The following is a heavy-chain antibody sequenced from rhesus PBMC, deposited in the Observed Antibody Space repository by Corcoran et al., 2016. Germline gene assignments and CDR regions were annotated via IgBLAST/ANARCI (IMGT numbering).Heavy chain of an antibody. Sequence: QLPLQESGPGLVKPSETLSLTCAVSGGPISSNYWSWLRQPLGKGREGSGRTPGSGGRPDSNPSLKSRVTISTATSKNQFSLKLSSVTAADTAVYYCARYATGSGLQFGGGSRTWYFDIWGPGTPITISS. D-gene: IGHD2-21*01. V-gene: IGHV4-173*01. J-gene: IGHJ2*01. CDR2: TPGSGGRP. CDR1: GGPISSNY. CDR3: ARYATGSGLQFGGGSRTWYFDI.